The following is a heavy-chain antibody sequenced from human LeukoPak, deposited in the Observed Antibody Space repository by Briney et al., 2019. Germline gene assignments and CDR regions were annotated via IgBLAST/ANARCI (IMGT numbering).Heavy chain of an antibody. V-gene: IGHV4-61*10. J-gene: IGHJ3*02. Sequence: SETLSLACTVSGGSISSGSYYWSWIRQPAGKGLEWIGRINSSGSTNYNPSLKSRVTISVDTSKNQFSLKLSSVTAADTAVYYCARVRDCSSTSCYPLDAFDIWGQGTMVTVSS. CDR2: INSSGST. D-gene: IGHD2-2*01. CDR3: ARVRDCSSTSCYPLDAFDI. CDR1: GGSISSGSYY.